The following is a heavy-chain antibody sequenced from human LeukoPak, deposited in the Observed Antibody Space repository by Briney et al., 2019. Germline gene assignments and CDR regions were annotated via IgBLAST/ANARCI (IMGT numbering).Heavy chain of an antibody. D-gene: IGHD1-14*01. V-gene: IGHV1-69*06. CDR1: GGTFSSYA. CDR3: ASLLEPPHGDNWFDP. CDR2: IIPIFGTA. Sequence: SVKVSCKASGGTFSSYAISWVRQAPGQGLEWMGGIIPIFGTANYAQKFQGRVTITADKSTSTAYMELSSLRSEDTAVYYCASLLEPPHGDNWFDPWGQGTLVTVSS. J-gene: IGHJ5*02.